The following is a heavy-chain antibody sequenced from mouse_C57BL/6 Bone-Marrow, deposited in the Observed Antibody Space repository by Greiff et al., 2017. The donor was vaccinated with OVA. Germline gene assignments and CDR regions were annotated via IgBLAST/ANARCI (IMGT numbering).Heavy chain of an antibody. Sequence: VQLQESGAELARPGASVKLSCKASGYTFTSYGISWVKQRTGQGLEWIGEIHPRSGNTYYNEKFKGKATLTADKSSSTAYMELRSLTSEDSAVYFCASYPYYYAMDYWGQGTSVTVSS. CDR1: GYTFTSYG. J-gene: IGHJ4*01. CDR3: ASYPYYYAMDY. V-gene: IGHV1-81*01. CDR2: IHPRSGNT.